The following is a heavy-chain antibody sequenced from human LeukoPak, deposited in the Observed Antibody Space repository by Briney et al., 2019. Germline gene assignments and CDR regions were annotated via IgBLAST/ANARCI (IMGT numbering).Heavy chain of an antibody. CDR2: INHSGST. Sequence: SETLSLTCAVYGGSFSGYYWSWIRQPPGKGLEWIGEINHSGSTNYNPSLKSRVTISVDTSKNQFSLKLRSVTAADTAVYYCTRGAFVGYSSGWADYWGQGILVTVSS. D-gene: IGHD6-19*01. CDR1: GGSFSGYY. J-gene: IGHJ4*02. CDR3: TRGAFVGYSSGWADY. V-gene: IGHV4-34*01.